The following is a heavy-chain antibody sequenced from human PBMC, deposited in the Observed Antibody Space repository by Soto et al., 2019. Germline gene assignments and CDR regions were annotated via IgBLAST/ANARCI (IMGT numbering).Heavy chain of an antibody. CDR3: ASGGGSTVTDY. J-gene: IGHJ4*02. D-gene: IGHD4-17*01. V-gene: IGHV4-34*01. CDR2: INHSGST. CDR1: GGSFSGYY. Sequence: QVQLQQWGAGLLKPSETLSLTCAVYGGSFSGYYWSWIRQPPGKGLEWIGEINHSGSTNYNPSLKSRVTISVDTSKNQFSVKLSSVTAADTAVYYCASGGGSTVTDYWGQGTLVTVSS.